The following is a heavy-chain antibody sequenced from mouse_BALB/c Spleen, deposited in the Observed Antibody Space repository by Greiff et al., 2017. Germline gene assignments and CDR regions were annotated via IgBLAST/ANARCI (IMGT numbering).Heavy chain of an antibody. V-gene: IGHV14-3*02. CDR1: GFTIKDTY. Sequence: VQLKESGAELVQPGASVKLSCTASGFTIKDTYMHWVQQRPEQGLEWIGRIDPASGNTKYEPKFQGKATITADTSSNTPYLQLSSLTSEDTAVYYCARPSKWHSLDYWGQGTTLTVSS. CDR2: IDPASGNT. CDR3: ARPSKWHSLDY. J-gene: IGHJ2*01.